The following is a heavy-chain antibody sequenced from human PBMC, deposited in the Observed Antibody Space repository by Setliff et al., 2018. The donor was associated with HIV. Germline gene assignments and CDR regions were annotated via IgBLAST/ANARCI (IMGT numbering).Heavy chain of an antibody. CDR2: FHHSGST. V-gene: IGHV4-38-2*02. D-gene: IGHD3-16*02. CDR1: GYSINTAYY. J-gene: IGHJ6*03. CDR3: ARGVRDYFDYAWTTYRLGYYMDV. Sequence: SETLSLTCSVSGYSINTAYYWGWIRQSPGKGLEWIGGFHHSGSTHYNPSLKSRVTISGQTSNNQFSLQLTSVTAADTAVFHCARGVRDYFDYAWTTYRLGYYMDVWGKGSPVTVSS.